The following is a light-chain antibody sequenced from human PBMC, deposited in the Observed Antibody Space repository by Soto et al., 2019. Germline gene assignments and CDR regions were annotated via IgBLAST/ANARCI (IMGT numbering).Light chain of an antibody. CDR3: VQHNSYPRT. Sequence: DIQMTQSPSSLSASVGDRVTITCRASQGIGSDAGWYQQKPGKPPKRLIYATSILQSGIPSRFSGGGSGTEFTLNISNLQPEDFATYYCVQHNSYPRTFGQGTRVEMK. CDR1: QGIGSD. V-gene: IGKV1-17*02. CDR2: ATS. J-gene: IGKJ1*01.